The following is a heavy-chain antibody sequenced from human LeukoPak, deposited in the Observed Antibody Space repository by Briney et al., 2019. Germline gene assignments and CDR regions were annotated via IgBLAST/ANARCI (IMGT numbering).Heavy chain of an antibody. D-gene: IGHD3-10*01. Sequence: ASVKVSSKASGYIFTTYYMHWVRQAPGQGLEWMGIINPSGGSTSYAQKFQGRVTMTRDTSTSTAYMELRSLRSDDTAVYYCAREVWFGELSERTLDYWGQGTLVTVSS. CDR1: GYIFTTYY. CDR2: INPSGGST. V-gene: IGHV1-46*01. J-gene: IGHJ4*02. CDR3: AREVWFGELSERTLDY.